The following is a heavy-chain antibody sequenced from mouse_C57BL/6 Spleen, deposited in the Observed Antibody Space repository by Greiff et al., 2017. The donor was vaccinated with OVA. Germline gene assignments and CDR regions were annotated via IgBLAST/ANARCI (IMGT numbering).Heavy chain of an antibody. J-gene: IGHJ4*01. D-gene: IGHD1-1*01. CDR2: IYPGSGNT. CDR3: ARERIYYGSSYGAMDY. V-gene: IGHV1-76*01. CDR1: GYTFTDYY. Sequence: QVQLQQSGAELVRPGASVKLSCKASGYTFTDYYINWVKQRPGQGLEWIARIYPGSGNTYYNEKFKGKATLTAEKSSITAYMQLSSLTSEDSAVYFCARERIYYGSSYGAMDYWGQGTSVTVSS.